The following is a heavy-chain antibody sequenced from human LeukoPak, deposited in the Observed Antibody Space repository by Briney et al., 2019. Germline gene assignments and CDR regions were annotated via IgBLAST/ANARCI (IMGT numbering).Heavy chain of an antibody. CDR2: ISDIGSI. CDR1: GGSISSYY. CDR3: AGHHPRNTVDF. V-gene: IGHV4-59*08. J-gene: IGHJ4*02. D-gene: IGHD2/OR15-2a*01. Sequence: PSETLSLTCTVSGGSISSYYWSWIRQPPGKGLEWIAYISDIGSINYNPSLKSRVTISLETSKNQFSLKLSSVAAADTAVYYCAGHHPRNTVDFWGQGTLVTVSS.